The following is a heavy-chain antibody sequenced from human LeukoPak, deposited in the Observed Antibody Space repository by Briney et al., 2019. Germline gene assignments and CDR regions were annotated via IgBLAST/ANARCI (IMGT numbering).Heavy chain of an antibody. CDR1: GGSISSGGYY. J-gene: IGHJ4*02. V-gene: IGHV4-31*03. Sequence: SETLSLTCTVSGGSISSGGYYWSWIRQHPGKGLEWIGYIYYSGSTYYNPSLKSRVTISVDTSKNQFSLKLSSVTAADTAVYYCARDRGGSNYGSYFDYWGQGTLVTVSS. CDR2: IYYSGST. D-gene: IGHD1-26*01. CDR3: ARDRGGSNYGSYFDY.